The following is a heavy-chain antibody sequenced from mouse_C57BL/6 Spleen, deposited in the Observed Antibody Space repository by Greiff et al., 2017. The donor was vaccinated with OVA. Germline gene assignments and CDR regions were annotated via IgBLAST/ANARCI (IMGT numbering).Heavy chain of an antibody. CDR3: ARSNWAYWYFDV. CDR1: GYTFTDYN. V-gene: IGHV1-22*01. D-gene: IGHD4-1*01. CDR2: INPNNGGT. Sequence: VQLQQSGPELVKPGASVKMSCKASGYTFTDYNMHWVKQSHGKSLEWIGYINPNNGGTSYNQKFKGKATLTVNKSSSTAYMELRSLTSEDSAVYYCARSNWAYWYFDVWGTGTTVTVSS. J-gene: IGHJ1*03.